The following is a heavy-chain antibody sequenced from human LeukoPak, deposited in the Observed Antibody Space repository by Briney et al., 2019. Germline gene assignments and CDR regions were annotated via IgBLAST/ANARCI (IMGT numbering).Heavy chain of an antibody. CDR1: GYTFTSYG. D-gene: IGHD6-6*01. CDR2: IIPIFGTA. J-gene: IGHJ4*02. Sequence: GASVKVSCKASGYTFTSYGISWVRQAPGQGLEWMGGIIPIFGTANYAQKFQGRVTITADKSTSTAYMELSSLRSEDTAVYYCAREEQLNTFDYWGQGTLVTVSS. V-gene: IGHV1-69*06. CDR3: AREEQLNTFDY.